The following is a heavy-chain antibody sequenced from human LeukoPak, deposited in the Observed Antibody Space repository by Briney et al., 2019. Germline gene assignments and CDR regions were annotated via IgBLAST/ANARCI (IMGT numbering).Heavy chain of an antibody. Sequence: PSETLSLTCTVSGGSISSYYWSWIRQPPGKGLEWIGYIYYSGSTNYNPSLKSRVTISVDTSKNQFSLKLSSVTAADTAVYYCARAIFGVVIGYWGQGTLVTVSS. CDR1: GGSISSYY. CDR3: ARAIFGVVIGY. J-gene: IGHJ4*02. CDR2: IYYSGST. V-gene: IGHV4-59*01. D-gene: IGHD3-3*01.